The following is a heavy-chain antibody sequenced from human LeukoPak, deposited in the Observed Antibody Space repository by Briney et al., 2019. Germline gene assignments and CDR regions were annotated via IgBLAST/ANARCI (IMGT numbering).Heavy chain of an antibody. D-gene: IGHD6-13*01. CDR2: ISYDGSNK. CDR3: ARTHRLIAAAGTVDY. V-gene: IGHV3-30*03. J-gene: IGHJ4*02. CDR1: GFTFSSYG. Sequence: PGGSLRLSCAASGFTFSSYGMHWVRQAPGKGLEWVAVISYDGSNKYYADSVKGRFTISRDNSKNTLYLQMNSLRAEDTAVYYCARTHRLIAAAGTVDYWGQGSLVTVSS.